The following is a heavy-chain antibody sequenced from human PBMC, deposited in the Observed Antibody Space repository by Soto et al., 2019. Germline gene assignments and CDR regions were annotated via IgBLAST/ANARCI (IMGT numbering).Heavy chain of an antibody. V-gene: IGHV3-23*01. CDR3: AKRAGKQQRHSYYMDV. D-gene: IGHD6-13*01. J-gene: IGHJ6*03. CDR2: ISGSGGST. CDR1: GFTFSSYA. Sequence: GGSLRLSCAASGFTFSSYAMSWVRQAPGKGLEWVSAISGSGGSTYYADSVKGRFTISRDNSKNTLYLQMNSLRAEDTAVYYCAKRAGKQQRHSYYMDVWGKGTTVTVSS.